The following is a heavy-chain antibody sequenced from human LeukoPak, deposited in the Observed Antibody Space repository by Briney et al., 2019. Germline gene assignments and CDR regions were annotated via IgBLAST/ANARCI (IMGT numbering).Heavy chain of an antibody. CDR1: GGSISSGGYY. D-gene: IGHD6-13*01. V-gene: IGHV4-31*03. Sequence: PSQTLSLTCTVSGGSISSGGYYWSWIRQHPGKGLEWIGYIYYSGSTYYNPSLKSRVTISVDTSKNQFSLKLSSVTVADTAVYYCARQMYSSSWSFDYWGQGTLVTVSS. J-gene: IGHJ4*02. CDR3: ARQMYSSSWSFDY. CDR2: IYYSGST.